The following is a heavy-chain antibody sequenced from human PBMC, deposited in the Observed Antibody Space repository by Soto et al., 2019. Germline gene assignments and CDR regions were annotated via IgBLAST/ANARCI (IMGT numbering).Heavy chain of an antibody. Sequence: SETLSLTCSVSGGSISSDDHYWTWIRQPPGKGLEWIGSIYYTGTTNYNPSLKSRITVSIDTSKNQFSLNLTSVTAADTALYYCARQRSGEYWFAPLGEGTLVTVSS. J-gene: IGHJ5*02. D-gene: IGHD6-25*01. CDR2: IYYTGTT. CDR3: ARQRSGEYWFAP. V-gene: IGHV4-30-4*01. CDR1: GGSISSDDHY.